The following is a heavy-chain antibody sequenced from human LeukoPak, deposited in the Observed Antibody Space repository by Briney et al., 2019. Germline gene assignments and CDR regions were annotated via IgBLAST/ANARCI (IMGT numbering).Heavy chain of an antibody. Sequence: SETLSLTCAVYGGSFSGYYWSWICQPSGKGLEWIGEINHSGSTNYNPSLKSRVTISVDTSKNQFSLKLSSVTAADTAVYYCARDEMATIGGFGYWGQGTLVTVSS. CDR2: INHSGST. CDR1: GGSFSGYY. CDR3: ARDEMATIGGFGY. J-gene: IGHJ4*02. D-gene: IGHD5-24*01. V-gene: IGHV4-34*01.